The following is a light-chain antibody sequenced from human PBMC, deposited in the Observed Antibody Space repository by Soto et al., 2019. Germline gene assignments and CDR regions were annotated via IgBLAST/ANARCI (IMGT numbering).Light chain of an antibody. CDR3: XXXXXSXPWT. CDR1: QSVSSSY. Sequence: EIVLTQSPGTLSLSPGERATLSCRASQSVSSSYLAWYQQKPGQAPRLLIYGASSRATGIPDRFSGSGSGTDFTLTISRLEPEDFAVYYXXXXXXSXPWTLGQGTKVDIK. V-gene: IGKV3-20*01. CDR2: GAS. J-gene: IGKJ1*01.